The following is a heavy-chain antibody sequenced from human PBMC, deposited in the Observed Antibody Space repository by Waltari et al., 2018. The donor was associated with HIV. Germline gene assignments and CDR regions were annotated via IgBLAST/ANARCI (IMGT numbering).Heavy chain of an antibody. CDR1: GYNSTIYH. J-gene: IGHJ5*02. D-gene: IGHD6-6*01. CDR2: MNPNSGNT. V-gene: IGHV1-8*01. CDR3: ARARRFGGAARQVWFDP. Sequence: QEQLVQSGAEGKKPRASEKVSCTASGYNSTIYHVNWVRQSTGQGLEWMGWMNPNSGNTGYSQKFQGRVTMTRNNSISTAYMELSSLRSEDTAVYYCARARRFGGAARQVWFDPWGQGTLVTVSS.